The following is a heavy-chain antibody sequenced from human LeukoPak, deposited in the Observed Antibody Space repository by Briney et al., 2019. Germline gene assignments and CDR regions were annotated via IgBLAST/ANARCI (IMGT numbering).Heavy chain of an antibody. Sequence: PGGSVRLSCAASGFTVSSYAMSWVRQAPGKGLEWVSAISGSGGSTYYADSVKGRFTISRDNSKNTLYLQMNSLRAEDTAVYYCAKVWSVGATVYYFDYWGQGTLVTVSS. CDR3: AKVWSVGATVYYFDY. CDR1: GFTVSSYA. D-gene: IGHD1-26*01. V-gene: IGHV3-23*01. J-gene: IGHJ4*02. CDR2: ISGSGGST.